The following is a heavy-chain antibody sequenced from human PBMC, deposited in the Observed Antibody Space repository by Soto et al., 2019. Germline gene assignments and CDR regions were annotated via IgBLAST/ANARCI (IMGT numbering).Heavy chain of an antibody. CDR3: ARAGGMKKSYYYGMDV. V-gene: IGHV1-8*01. Sequence: ASVKVSCKASGYTFTSYDINWVRQATGQGLEWMGWMNPNSGNTGYAQKFQGRVTMTRNTSISTAYMELSSLRSEDTAVYYCARAGGMKKSYYYGMDVWRQGTTVTVSS. CDR1: GYTFTSYD. CDR2: MNPNSGNT. J-gene: IGHJ6*02.